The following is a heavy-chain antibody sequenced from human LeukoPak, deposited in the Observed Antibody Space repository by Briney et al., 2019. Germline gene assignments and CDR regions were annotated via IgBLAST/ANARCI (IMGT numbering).Heavy chain of an antibody. CDR1: GFTFSSYW. D-gene: IGHD1-26*01. J-gene: IGHJ3*02. Sequence: GGSLRLSCAASGFTFSSYWMHWVRQVPGKGLMWVSRIKTDGSSTSYADSVKGRFTTSRDNAKNTLYLQMNSLRAEDTAVYYCARAGGTYYGIAFDIWGQGTMVTVSS. V-gene: IGHV3-74*01. CDR2: IKTDGSST. CDR3: ARAGGTYYGIAFDI.